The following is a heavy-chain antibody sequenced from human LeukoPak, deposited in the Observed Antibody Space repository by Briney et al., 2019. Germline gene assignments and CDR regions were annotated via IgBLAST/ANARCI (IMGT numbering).Heavy chain of an antibody. Sequence: GGSLRLSCAASGFTFSSYAMSWVRQAPGKGLEWVSAISGSGGSTYYADSVKGRFTISRDNSKNTLYLQMNSLRAEDTAVYYCASRAGYSSSWSAFDYWGQGTLVTVSS. CDR2: ISGSGGST. J-gene: IGHJ4*02. V-gene: IGHV3-23*01. D-gene: IGHD6-13*01. CDR1: GFTFSSYA. CDR3: ASRAGYSSSWSAFDY.